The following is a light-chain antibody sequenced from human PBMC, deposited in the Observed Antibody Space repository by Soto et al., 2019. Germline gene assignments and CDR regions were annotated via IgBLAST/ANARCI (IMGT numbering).Light chain of an antibody. J-gene: IGLJ3*02. CDR2: WDG. CDR3: AAWDDSLSGVV. CDR1: SSNVGSNY. V-gene: IGLV1-47*01. Sequence: QSVLTQPPSASGTPGQRVTISCSGSSSNVGSNYVYWYQQVPGTAPILLMHWDGQRPSGVPDRFSGSKSGTSASLAISGLRSEDEADSYCAAWDDSLSGVVFGGGTKLTVL.